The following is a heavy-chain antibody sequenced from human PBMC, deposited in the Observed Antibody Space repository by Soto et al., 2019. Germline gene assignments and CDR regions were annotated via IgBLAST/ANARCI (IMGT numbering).Heavy chain of an antibody. CDR1: GGSVSSGSYY. D-gene: IGHD3-3*01. Sequence: SETLSLTCTVSGGSVSSGSYYWSWIRQPPGKGLEWIGYIYYSGSTNYNPSLKSRVTISVDTSRNQFSLKLSSVTAADTAVYYCARAPYYDFWSGYFDYWGQGTLVTVSS. J-gene: IGHJ4*02. CDR3: ARAPYYDFWSGYFDY. V-gene: IGHV4-61*01. CDR2: IYYSGST.